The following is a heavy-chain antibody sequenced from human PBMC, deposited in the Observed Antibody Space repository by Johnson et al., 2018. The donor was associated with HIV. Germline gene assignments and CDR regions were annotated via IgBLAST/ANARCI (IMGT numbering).Heavy chain of an antibody. CDR3: ASGACGLRWSGVDS. V-gene: IGHV3-23*04. D-gene: IGHD4-23*01. CDR1: GFTFSSYA. Sequence: VQLVESGGGLVQPGGSLRLSCAASGFTFSSYAMSWVRQAPGKGLEWVSRINSDGSSTTYADSGKGSFTISRDNSKNTLYHQMNSWRAGDTAVYYCASGACGLRWSGVDSWGQGTMVTVSS. J-gene: IGHJ3*02. CDR2: INSDGSST.